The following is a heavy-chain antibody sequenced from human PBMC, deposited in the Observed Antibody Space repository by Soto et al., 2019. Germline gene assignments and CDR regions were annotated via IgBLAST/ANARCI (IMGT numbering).Heavy chain of an antibody. J-gene: IGHJ4*02. CDR3: ARSSRSYFDY. CDR1: GGSISRSGYF. V-gene: IGHV4-31*03. Sequence: SETLSLTCTVSGGSISRSGYFWGWIRQHPGKGLEWIGYIYDSGSTYYNPSLKSRVSLSVDTSKNQFFLNLTSVTAADTAMYYCARSSRSYFDYWGQGTLVTVSS. CDR2: IYDSGST.